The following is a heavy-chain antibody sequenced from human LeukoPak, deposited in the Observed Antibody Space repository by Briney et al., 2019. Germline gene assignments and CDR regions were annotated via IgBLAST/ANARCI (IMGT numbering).Heavy chain of an antibody. J-gene: IGHJ5*02. CDR1: GGSISSGSYY. D-gene: IGHD3-10*01. CDR3: AGVWFGELSSWFDP. V-gene: IGHV4-61*02. CDR2: IYTSEST. Sequence: KPSQTLSLTCTVSGGSISSGSYYWSWIRQPAGKGLEWIGRIYTSESTNYNPSLKSRVTISVDTSKNQFSLKLSSVTAADTAVYYCAGVWFGELSSWFDPWGQGTLVTVSS.